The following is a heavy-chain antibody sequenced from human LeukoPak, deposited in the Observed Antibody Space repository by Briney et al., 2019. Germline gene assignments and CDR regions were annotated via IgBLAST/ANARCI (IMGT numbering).Heavy chain of an antibody. D-gene: IGHD3-22*01. J-gene: IGHJ5*02. Sequence: GASVKVSCKASGYTFTWYAMNWVRQASGQGLEFMGWINTNTGTPTYAQGFTGRFVFSLDTSVGTAYLQISSLKTEDTAVYYCAITYYYDSSGYPPNLPWGQGTLVTVSS. CDR1: GYTFTWYA. CDR3: AITYYYDSSGYPPNLP. CDR2: INTNTGTP. V-gene: IGHV7-4-1*02.